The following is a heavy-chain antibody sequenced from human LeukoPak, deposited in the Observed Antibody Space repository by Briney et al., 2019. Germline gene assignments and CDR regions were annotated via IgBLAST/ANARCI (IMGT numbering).Heavy chain of an antibody. V-gene: IGHV3-48*01. CDR3: ARGGTTPSPYYYMDV. J-gene: IGHJ6*03. D-gene: IGHD1-7*01. CDR2: ISRSSDSI. Sequence: GGSLRLSCAPSEFTFSTYNMNWVRQAPGKGLEWLSYISRSSDSIYYADSVKGRFTISRDNAKNSLFLQMNSLRAEDTAVYYCARGGTTPSPYYYMDVWGKGTTVTVSS. CDR1: EFTFSTYN.